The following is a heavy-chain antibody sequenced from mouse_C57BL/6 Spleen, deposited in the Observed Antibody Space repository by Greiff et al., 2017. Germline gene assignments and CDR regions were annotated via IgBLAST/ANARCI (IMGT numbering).Heavy chain of an antibody. Sequence: QVQLKQSGAELVKPGASVKLSCKASGYTFTSYWMHWVKQRPGQGLEWIGMIHPNSGSTNYNEKFKSKATLTVDKSSSTAYMQLSSLTSEDSAVYYCARRTTVVRYFDYWGQGTTLTVSS. CDR1: GYTFTSYW. V-gene: IGHV1-64*01. CDR2: IHPNSGST. D-gene: IGHD1-1*01. CDR3: ARRTTVVRYFDY. J-gene: IGHJ2*01.